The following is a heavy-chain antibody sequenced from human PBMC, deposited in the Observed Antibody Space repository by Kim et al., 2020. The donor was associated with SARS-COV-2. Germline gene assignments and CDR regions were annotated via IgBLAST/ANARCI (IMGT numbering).Heavy chain of an antibody. V-gene: IGHV4-39*01. CDR1: GGSINSNNYH. Sequence: SETLSLTCTVSGGSINSNNYHWGWIRQPPGKGLEWIGTIYYSGNTYYNPSLKSPVTISVDTSKNQFSLKLNSVTAADTAVYYCARHITNADYFDYWGQGTLITVSS. CDR3: ARHITNADYFDY. CDR2: IYYSGNT. J-gene: IGHJ4*02.